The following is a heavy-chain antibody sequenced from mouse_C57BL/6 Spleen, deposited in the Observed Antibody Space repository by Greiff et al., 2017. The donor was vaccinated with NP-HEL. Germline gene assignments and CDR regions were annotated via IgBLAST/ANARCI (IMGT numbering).Heavy chain of an antibody. CDR1: GYTFTSYW. Sequence: QVQLQQPGAELVKPGASVKLSCKASGYTFTSYWMHWVKQRPGQGLEWIGMIHPNSGSTNYNEKFKSKATLTVDKSSSTAYMQRISLTSEDSAVYYCARKIDGYSYAMDYWGQGTSVTVSS. V-gene: IGHV1-64*01. CDR3: ARKIDGYSYAMDY. D-gene: IGHD2-3*01. CDR2: IHPNSGST. J-gene: IGHJ4*01.